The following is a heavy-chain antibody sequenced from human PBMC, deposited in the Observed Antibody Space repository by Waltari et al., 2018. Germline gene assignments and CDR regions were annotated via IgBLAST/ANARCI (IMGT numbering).Heavy chain of an antibody. Sequence: QVQLVQSGAEVKKPGSSVKVSCKASGGTFSSYAISWVRQAPGQGLEWMVRIIPIFGTANYAQKFQGRVTITADKSTSTAYMELSSLRSEDTAVYYCARDREVVPAAILWDYYYYMDVWGKGTTVTISS. V-gene: IGHV1-69*13. CDR1: GGTFSSYA. CDR2: IIPIFGTA. J-gene: IGHJ6*03. CDR3: ARDREVVPAAILWDYYYYMDV. D-gene: IGHD2-2*02.